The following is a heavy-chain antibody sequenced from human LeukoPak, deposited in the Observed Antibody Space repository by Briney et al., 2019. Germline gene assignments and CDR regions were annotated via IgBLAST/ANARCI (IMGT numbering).Heavy chain of an antibody. Sequence: ASVKVSCKASGYTFTSYYMHWVRQAPGQVLEWMGIINPSGGSTSYAQKFQGRVTMTRDTSTSTVYMELSSLRSEDTAVYYCARDLGGATHYYYGMDVWGQGTTVTVSS. CDR1: GYTFTSYY. V-gene: IGHV1-46*01. CDR3: ARDLGGATHYYYGMDV. CDR2: INPSGGST. D-gene: IGHD1-26*01. J-gene: IGHJ6*02.